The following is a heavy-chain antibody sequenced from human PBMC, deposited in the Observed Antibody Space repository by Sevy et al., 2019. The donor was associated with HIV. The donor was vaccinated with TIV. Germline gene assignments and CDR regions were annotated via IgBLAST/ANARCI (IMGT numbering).Heavy chain of an antibody. D-gene: IGHD1-26*01. Sequence: GGSLRLSCAASGFTFSSYAMSWVRQAPGKGLEWVSSISGSGGTTYYVDSVKGRFTVSRDNSKNTLYLQINSLRVEDTAVYYCAKNPGVGSYYYMDVWGKGTTVTVSS. V-gene: IGHV3-23*01. CDR3: AKNPGVGSYYYMDV. CDR2: ISGSGGTT. J-gene: IGHJ6*03. CDR1: GFTFSSYA.